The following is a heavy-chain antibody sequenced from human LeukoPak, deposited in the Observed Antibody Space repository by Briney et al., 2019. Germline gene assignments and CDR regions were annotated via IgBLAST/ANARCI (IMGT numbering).Heavy chain of an antibody. J-gene: IGHJ6*02. V-gene: IGHV3-23*01. Sequence: GGSLRLSCAASGFTFTSYAMSWVRQAPGKGLEWVSGISGSGGRTFYADSVKGRFTISRDNSKNTLYLQMSSLRVEDTAVYHCAKDRSGWSKGLDVWGQGTTVTVSS. D-gene: IGHD6-19*01. CDR2: ISGSGGRT. CDR1: GFTFTSYA. CDR3: AKDRSGWSKGLDV.